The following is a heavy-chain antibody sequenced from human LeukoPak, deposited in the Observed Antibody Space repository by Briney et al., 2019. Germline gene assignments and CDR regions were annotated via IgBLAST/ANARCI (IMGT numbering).Heavy chain of an antibody. J-gene: IGHJ4*02. V-gene: IGHV4-30-2*01. D-gene: IGHD1-20*01. Sequence: NSSETLSLTCAVSGGSISSGGYAWSWIRQPPGKGLEWIGYIYHSGSTYYNPSLKSRVTISVDRSKNQFSLKLSSVTAADTAVYYCASSAKHNHFDYWGQGTLVTVSS. CDR2: IYHSGST. CDR1: GGSISSGGYA. CDR3: ASSAKHNHFDY.